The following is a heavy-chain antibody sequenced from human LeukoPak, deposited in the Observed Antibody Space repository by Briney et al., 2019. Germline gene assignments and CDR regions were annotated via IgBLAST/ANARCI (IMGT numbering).Heavy chain of an antibody. Sequence: SETLSLTCTVSGGSIGSYYWSWIRQPPGKGLEWIGYIYYSGSTNYNPSLKSRVTISVDTSKNQFSLKLSSVSAADTALYYCARVRDGYNDCWGQGTLVTVSS. CDR2: IYYSGST. J-gene: IGHJ4*02. D-gene: IGHD5-24*01. CDR3: ARVRDGYNDC. V-gene: IGHV4-59*01. CDR1: GGSIGSYY.